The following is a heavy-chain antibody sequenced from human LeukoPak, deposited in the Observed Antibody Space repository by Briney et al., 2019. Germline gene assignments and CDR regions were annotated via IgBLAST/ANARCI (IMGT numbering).Heavy chain of an antibody. CDR1: GYTFTGYY. V-gene: IGHV1-2*02. CDR3: ARGGPTLGGSEPFDY. D-gene: IGHD2-15*01. J-gene: IGHJ4*02. CDR2: INPNSGGT. Sequence: GSSVKVSCKASGYTFTGYYMHWVRQAPGQGLEWMGWINPNSGGTNYAQKFQGRVTMTRDTSISTAYMELSRLRSDDTAVYYCARGGPTLGGSEPFDYWGQGTLVTVSS.